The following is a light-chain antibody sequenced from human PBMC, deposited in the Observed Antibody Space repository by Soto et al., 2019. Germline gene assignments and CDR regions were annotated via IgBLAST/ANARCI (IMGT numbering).Light chain of an antibody. CDR2: GAS. Sequence: EIVVTQSPATLSVSPGERATLSCRASHSVSSNLAWYQQRPGQAPRLLISGASTRATGIPARFSGSGSGTEFTLTISSLQSADFGVYYCQQYHNWPQTFGQGTKVDIK. CDR3: QQYHNWPQT. V-gene: IGKV3-15*01. CDR1: HSVSSN. J-gene: IGKJ1*01.